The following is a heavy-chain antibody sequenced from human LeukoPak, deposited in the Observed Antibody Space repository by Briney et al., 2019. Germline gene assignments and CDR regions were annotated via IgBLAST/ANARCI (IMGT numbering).Heavy chain of an antibody. CDR2: ISGSGGST. D-gene: IGHD3-22*01. CDR3: AKEFSSGYYYGVFDY. CDR1: GFTFSSYA. Sequence: PGGSLRLSCAASGFTFSSYAMSWVRQAPGKGLEWVSAISGSGGSTYYADSVKGRFTISRDNSKNTLYLQMNSLGAEDTAVYYCAKEFSSGYYYGVFDYWGQGTLVTVSS. V-gene: IGHV3-23*01. J-gene: IGHJ4*02.